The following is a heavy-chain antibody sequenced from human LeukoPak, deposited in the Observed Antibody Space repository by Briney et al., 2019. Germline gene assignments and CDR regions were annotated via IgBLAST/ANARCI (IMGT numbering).Heavy chain of an antibody. J-gene: IGHJ6*03. D-gene: IGHD4-17*01. CDR3: AREDGDRISGSMYYYYYMDV. CDR1: GGSISSYY. CDR2: IYTSGST. V-gene: IGHV4-4*07. Sequence: SETLSLTCTVSGGSISSYYWSWIRQPAGKGLEWIGRIYTSGSTNYNPSLKSRVTMSVDTSKNQFSLKLSSVTAADTAVYYCAREDGDRISGSMYYYYYMDVWGKGTTVTVSS.